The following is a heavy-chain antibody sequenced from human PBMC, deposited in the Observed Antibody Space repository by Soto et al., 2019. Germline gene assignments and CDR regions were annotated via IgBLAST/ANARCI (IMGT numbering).Heavy chain of an antibody. D-gene: IGHD3-16*02. CDR2: ISGSGGST. V-gene: IGHV3-23*01. CDR1: GFTFSSYA. J-gene: IGHJ4*02. Sequence: PGGSLRLSCAASGFTFSSYAMSWVRQAPGKGLEWVSAISGSGGSTYYADSVKGRFTISRDNSKNTLYLQMNSLRAEDTAVYYCAKDFDDYVWGSYRPPFDYWGQGTLVTVSS. CDR3: AKDFDDYVWGSYRPPFDY.